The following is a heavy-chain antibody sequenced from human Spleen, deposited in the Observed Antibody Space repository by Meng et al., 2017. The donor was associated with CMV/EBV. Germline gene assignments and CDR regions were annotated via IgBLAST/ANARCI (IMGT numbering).Heavy chain of an antibody. CDR1: GGSISSYY. J-gene: IGHJ4*02. V-gene: IGHV4-34*01. CDR2: IYYTGRT. Sequence: GSLRLSCTVSGGSISSYYWTWIRQTPGQGLQWIGDIYYTGRTDNNPALNSRVTISVDRSQNQVSLTLTSVTAADTAMYYCARTPFRDYFDSWGQGTLVTVSS. CDR3: ARTPFRDYFDS.